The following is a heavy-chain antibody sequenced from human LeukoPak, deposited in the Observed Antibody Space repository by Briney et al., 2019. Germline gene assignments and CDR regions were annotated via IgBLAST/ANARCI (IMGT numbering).Heavy chain of an antibody. CDR3: ATWSPHGKYGDYSFDY. J-gene: IGHJ4*02. Sequence: GASVKVSCKVSGYTLTELSMHWVRQAPGKGLEWMGGFDPEDGETIYAQKFQGRVTMTEDTSTDTAYMELSSLRSEDTAVYYCATWSPHGKYGDYSFDYWGQGTLVTVSS. CDR1: GYTLTELS. D-gene: IGHD4-17*01. CDR2: FDPEDGET. V-gene: IGHV1-24*01.